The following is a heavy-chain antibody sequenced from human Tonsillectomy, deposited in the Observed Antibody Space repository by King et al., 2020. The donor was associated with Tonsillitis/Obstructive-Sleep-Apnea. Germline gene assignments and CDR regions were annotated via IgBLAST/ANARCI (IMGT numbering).Heavy chain of an antibody. Sequence: VQLVQSGAEVKKPGSSVKVSCKASGGTFSSYAISWVRQAPGQGLEWMGGIIPILGIANYAQKFQGRVTITADKSTSTAYMELSSLRSEDTAVYYCARDFSMVRGVTPYYYYGMDVWGQGTTVTVSS. CDR2: IIPILGIA. CDR1: GGTFSSYA. CDR3: ARDFSMVRGVTPYYYYGMDV. J-gene: IGHJ6*02. V-gene: IGHV1-69*10. D-gene: IGHD3-10*01.